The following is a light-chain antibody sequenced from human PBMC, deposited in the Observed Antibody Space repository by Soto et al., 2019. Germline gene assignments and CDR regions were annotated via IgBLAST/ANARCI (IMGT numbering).Light chain of an antibody. Sequence: QSVLTQPASVSGSPGQSITISCTGASSDVGGYNYVSWYQQHPGKAPKLIIYEVSNRPSGVSNRFSGSKSGNTASLTISGLQAEDEADYCCSSYTSSSTLVIFGGGTQLTVL. J-gene: IGLJ2*01. CDR2: EVS. V-gene: IGLV2-14*01. CDR3: SSYTSSSTLVI. CDR1: SSDVGGYNY.